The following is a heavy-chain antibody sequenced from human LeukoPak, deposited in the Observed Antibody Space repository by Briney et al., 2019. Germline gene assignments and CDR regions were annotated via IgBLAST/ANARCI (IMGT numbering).Heavy chain of an antibody. J-gene: IGHJ3*02. D-gene: IGHD2-15*01. CDR2: IYGGGGT. V-gene: IGHV3-53*01. CDR1: GFTLSRNY. CDR3: AREVCSGGSCYRRYAFDI. Sequence: GGALRLSCAASGFTLSRNYMSWGRQAPGKGVGWGSIIYGGGGTYYADSVKGRFTISRDSSKNTLYLQMNSLRAEDTAVYYCAREVCSGGSCYRRYAFDIWGQGTMVTVSS.